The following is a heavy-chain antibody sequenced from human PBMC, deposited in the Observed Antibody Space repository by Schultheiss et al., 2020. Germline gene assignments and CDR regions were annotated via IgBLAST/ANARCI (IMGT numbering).Heavy chain of an antibody. CDR1: GGSISSSSYY. CDR2: IYYSGST. CDR3: ASGLVVPAPVQWFDP. Sequence: SETLSLTCTVSGGSISSSSYYWGWIRQPPGKGLEWIGSIYYSGSTYYNPSLKSRVTISVDTSKNQFSLKLSSVTAADTAVYYCASGLVVPAPVQWFDPWGQGTLVTVSS. V-gene: IGHV4-39*01. D-gene: IGHD2-2*01. J-gene: IGHJ5*02.